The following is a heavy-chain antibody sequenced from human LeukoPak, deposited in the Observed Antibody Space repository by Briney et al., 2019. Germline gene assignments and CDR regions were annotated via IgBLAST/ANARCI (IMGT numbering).Heavy chain of an antibody. Sequence: SETLSLTCTVSGGSISSYYWSWIRQPPGKGLEWIGYIYYSGSTNYNPSLKSRVTISVDTSKNQFSLKLSSVTAADTAVYYCATSIAAAGAWYFDLWGRGTLVTVSS. D-gene: IGHD6-13*01. V-gene: IGHV4-59*08. CDR1: GGSISSYY. J-gene: IGHJ2*01. CDR3: ATSIAAAGAWYFDL. CDR2: IYYSGST.